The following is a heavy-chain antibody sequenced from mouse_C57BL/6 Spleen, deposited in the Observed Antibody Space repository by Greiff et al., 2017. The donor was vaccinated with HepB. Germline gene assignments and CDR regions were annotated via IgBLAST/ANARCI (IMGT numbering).Heavy chain of an antibody. CDR3: ARATPSFYYAMDY. CDR1: GFTFSSYA. Sequence: EVQLVESGGGLVKPGGSLKLSCAASGFTFSSYAMSWVRQIPEKRLEWVATISDGGSYTYYPANVKGRFTISRDNAKNNLYLQMSHLKAEDTAMYYCARATPSFYYAMDYWGQGTSVTVSS. J-gene: IGHJ4*01. V-gene: IGHV5-4*01. CDR2: ISDGGSYT. D-gene: IGHD1-2*01.